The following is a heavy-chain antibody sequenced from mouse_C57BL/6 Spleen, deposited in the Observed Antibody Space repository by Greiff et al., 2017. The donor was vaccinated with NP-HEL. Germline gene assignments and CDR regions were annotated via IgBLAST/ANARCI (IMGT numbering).Heavy chain of an antibody. CDR3: ARGIYYYGNRYFDV. J-gene: IGHJ1*03. V-gene: IGHV1-64*01. CDR1: GYTFTSYW. Sequence: VQLQQPGAELVKPGASVKLSCKASGYTFTSYWMHWVKQRPGQGLEWIGMIHPNSGSTNYNEKFKSKATLTVDKSSSTAYMQLSSLTSEDSAVYYCARGIYYYGNRYFDVWGTGTTVTVSS. CDR2: IHPNSGST. D-gene: IGHD1-1*01.